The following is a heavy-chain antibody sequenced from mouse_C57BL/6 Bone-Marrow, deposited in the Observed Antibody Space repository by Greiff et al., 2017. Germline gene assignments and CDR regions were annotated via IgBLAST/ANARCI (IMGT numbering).Heavy chain of an antibody. J-gene: IGHJ1*03. V-gene: IGHV1-52*01. CDR2: IDPSDSET. CDR3: ARSDGDYSYWYFDF. D-gene: IGHD2-13*01. Sequence: QVQLQQPGAELVRPGSSVKLSCKASGYTFTSYWMHWVKQRPIQGLEWIGNIDPSDSETHYNQKFKDKATLTVDKSSSTAYMQLSSLTSEDSAVYYCARSDGDYSYWYFDFWGTGTTVTVSS. CDR1: GYTFTSYW.